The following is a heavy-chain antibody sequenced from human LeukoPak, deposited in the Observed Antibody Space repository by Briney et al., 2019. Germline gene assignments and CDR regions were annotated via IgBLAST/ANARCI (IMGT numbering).Heavy chain of an antibody. D-gene: IGHD7-27*01. CDR2: IRHDGSDK. CDR1: GFTFNNHW. V-gene: IGHV3-7*03. Sequence: PGGSLRLSCAASGFTFNNHWMSWVRQAPGKGLEWVANIRHDGSDKKYVDSVKGRFTISRDNSKNTLYLQMNSLRAEDTAVYYCAKDGGLWVSAHWGDSWGRGTLVTVSS. CDR3: AKDGGLWVSAHWGDS. J-gene: IGHJ4*02.